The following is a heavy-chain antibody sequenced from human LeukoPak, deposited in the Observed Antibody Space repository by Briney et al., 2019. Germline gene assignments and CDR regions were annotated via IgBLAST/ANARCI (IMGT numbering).Heavy chain of an antibody. J-gene: IGHJ4*02. CDR1: GGSISNHY. CDR2: IYYSGRT. V-gene: IGHV4-59*08. Sequence: SETLSLTCTVSGGSISNHYWSWIRQPPGKGLEWIGNIYYSGRTNYNPSLRSRVTISVDTSKKQSSLKLNSVTAADTAVYYCARHSGAYDYWLGYWGQGTLVTVSS. CDR3: ARHSGAYDYWLGY. D-gene: IGHD5-12*01.